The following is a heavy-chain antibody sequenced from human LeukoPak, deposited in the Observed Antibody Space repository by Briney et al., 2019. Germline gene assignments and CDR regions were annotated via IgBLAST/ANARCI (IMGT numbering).Heavy chain of an antibody. Sequence: ASVKVSCTASGYTFTAYYMHWVRXAPGQXLEXMGXINPNSGGTNYAQXFQGRVTMTRDTSISTAYMELSRLRSDDTAVYYCARDYYDSSGFGAFDIWGQGTMVTVSS. CDR3: ARDYYDSSGFGAFDI. CDR2: INPNSGGT. V-gene: IGHV1-2*02. J-gene: IGHJ3*02. CDR1: GYTFTAYY. D-gene: IGHD3-22*01.